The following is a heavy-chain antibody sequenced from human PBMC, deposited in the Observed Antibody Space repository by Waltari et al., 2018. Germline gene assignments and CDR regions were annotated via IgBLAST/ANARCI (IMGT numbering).Heavy chain of an antibody. CDR2: IIPLLGIA. V-gene: IGHV1-69*10. CDR1: GATTSTEA. CDR3: AREAAGDLGYFDL. D-gene: IGHD3-16*01. J-gene: IGHJ2*01. Sequence: QVQLVQSGAEVKKPGSPVKFPCTASGATTSTEAISPVRQAPGQGDEWMGGIIPLLGIANYAQKFQGRVTITADKSTSPAYMELSSLRSEDTAVYSCAREAAGDLGYFDLWGRGTLVTVSS.